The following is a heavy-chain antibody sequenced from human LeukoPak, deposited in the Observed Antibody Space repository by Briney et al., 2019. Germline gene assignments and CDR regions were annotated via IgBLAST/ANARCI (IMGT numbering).Heavy chain of an antibody. V-gene: IGHV5-51*01. CDR2: IYPGDSET. CDR3: ARRAVAAADY. D-gene: IGHD6-13*01. J-gene: IGHJ4*02. Sequence: GESLEISFNGSGYRFTSYWIGWGRPMPGKSLEWMGIIYPGDSETRYSPSFQGQVTISADKSISTAYLQWSSLKASDTAIYYCARRAVAAADYWGQGTLVTVSS. CDR1: GYRFTSYW.